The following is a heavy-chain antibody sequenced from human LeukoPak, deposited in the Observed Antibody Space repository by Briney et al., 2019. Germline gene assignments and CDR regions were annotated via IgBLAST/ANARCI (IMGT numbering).Heavy chain of an antibody. J-gene: IGHJ4*02. D-gene: IGHD3-10*01. Sequence: SETLSLTCAVYGGSFSGYYWSWIRQPPGKGLEWIGEINHSGSTNYNPSLKSRVTISVDRSKNQFSLKLTSVTAADTAVYYCARVSGFGDPFDYWGQGTLVTVSS. CDR3: ARVSGFGDPFDY. V-gene: IGHV4-34*01. CDR1: GGSFSGYY. CDR2: INHSGST.